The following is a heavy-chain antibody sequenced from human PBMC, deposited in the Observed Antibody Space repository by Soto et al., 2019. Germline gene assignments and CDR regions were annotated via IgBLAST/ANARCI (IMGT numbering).Heavy chain of an antibody. V-gene: IGHV3-23*01. CDR1: GFTFRTYD. Sequence: SLRLSCAASGFTFRTYDMTWVRQAPGQGLEWVSSISGGGTTTYYADSVKGRFTISRDNSNSTLYLQMNSLRAEDTAVYYCAKSRQGYGNYDFDYWGQGALVTVSS. CDR3: AKSRQGYGNYDFDY. CDR2: ISGGGTTT. J-gene: IGHJ4*02. D-gene: IGHD1-7*01.